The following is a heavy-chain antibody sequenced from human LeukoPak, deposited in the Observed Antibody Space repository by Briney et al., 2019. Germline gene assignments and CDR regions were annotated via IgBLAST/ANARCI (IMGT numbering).Heavy chain of an antibody. CDR2: INAGNGNT. CDR3: ARAPAPRYSGSYQALNWFDP. Sequence: ASVKVSCKASGYTFTSYAMHWVRQAPGQRLEWMGWINAGNGNTKYSQKFQGRVTITRDTSASTAYMELSSLRSEDTAVYYCARAPAPRYSGSYQALNWFDPWGQGTLVTVSS. CDR1: GYTFTSYA. D-gene: IGHD1-26*01. V-gene: IGHV1-3*01. J-gene: IGHJ5*02.